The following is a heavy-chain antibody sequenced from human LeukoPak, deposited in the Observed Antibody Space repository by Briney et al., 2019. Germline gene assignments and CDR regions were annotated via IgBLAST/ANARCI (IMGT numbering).Heavy chain of an antibody. D-gene: IGHD1-26*01. CDR2: IIPIFGTA. J-gene: IGHJ4*02. CDR3: ARGSRIVGATVPDFDY. Sequence: SVKVSCKASGGTFSSYAISWVRQAPGQGLEWMGRIIPIFGTANYAQKFQGRVTITTDESTSTAYMELSSLRSEDTAAYYCARGSRIVGATVPDFDYWGQGTLVTVSS. V-gene: IGHV1-69*05. CDR1: GGTFSSYA.